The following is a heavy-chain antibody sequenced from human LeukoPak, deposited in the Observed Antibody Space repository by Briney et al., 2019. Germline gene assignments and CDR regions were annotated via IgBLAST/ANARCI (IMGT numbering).Heavy chain of an antibody. V-gene: IGHV1-24*01. CDR1: GYTLTELS. Sequence: ASVKVSCKVSGYTLTELSMHWVRQAPGKGLEWMGGFDPEDGETIYAQKFQGRVTMTEDTSTDTAYMELSSLRSEDTAVYYCATGPLNWSASNGYYYYYMDVWGKGTTVTVSS. CDR2: FDPEDGET. D-gene: IGHD1-1*01. J-gene: IGHJ6*03. CDR3: ATGPLNWSASNGYYYYYMDV.